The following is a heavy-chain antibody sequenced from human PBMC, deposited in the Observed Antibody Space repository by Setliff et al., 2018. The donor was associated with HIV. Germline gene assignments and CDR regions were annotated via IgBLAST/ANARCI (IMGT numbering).Heavy chain of an antibody. CDR2: IIPIFGTA. D-gene: IGHD1-26*01. J-gene: IGHJ3*02. CDR1: GGTFSSYA. CDR3: ASGGSGSYLPVPDAFDI. Sequence: KVSCKASGGTFSSYATSWVRQAPGQGLEWMGGIIPIFGTANYAQKFQGRVTITTDESTSTAYMELSSLRSEDTAVYYCASGGSGSYLPVPDAFDIWGQGTMVTVSS. V-gene: IGHV1-69*05.